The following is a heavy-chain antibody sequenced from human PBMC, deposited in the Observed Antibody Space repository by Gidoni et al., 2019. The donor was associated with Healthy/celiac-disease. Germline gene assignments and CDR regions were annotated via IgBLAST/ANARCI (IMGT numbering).Heavy chain of an antibody. V-gene: IGHV1-18*01. CDR2: IRAYNGNT. Sequence: QVQLLHSGSAVKKPGASVKVSCQPSGYTFTSYGISWVRQAPGQGLEWMGWIRAYNGNTKYAQKLQGRGTMTTDTSTSTAYMELRSLRSDDTAVYYCATYSGSHHHDAFDIWGQGTMVTVSS. D-gene: IGHD1-26*01. CDR3: ATYSGSHHHDAFDI. CDR1: GYTFTSYG. J-gene: IGHJ3*02.